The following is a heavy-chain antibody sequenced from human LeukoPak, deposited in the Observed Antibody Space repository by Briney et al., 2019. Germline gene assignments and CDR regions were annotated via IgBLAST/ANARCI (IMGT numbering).Heavy chain of an antibody. Sequence: GGALRLSCAASGFIFEDNGMSWVRQAPGKGLEWVSGINWNGETTGYVDSVKGRFTISRDNAKNSLYLQMNSLRAEDTALYYCATHSYYYGSGSYPHYLDYWGKGTTVTVSS. CDR2: INWNGETT. D-gene: IGHD3-10*01. CDR3: ATHSYYYGSGSYPHYLDY. V-gene: IGHV3-20*04. CDR1: GFIFEDNG. J-gene: IGHJ4*03.